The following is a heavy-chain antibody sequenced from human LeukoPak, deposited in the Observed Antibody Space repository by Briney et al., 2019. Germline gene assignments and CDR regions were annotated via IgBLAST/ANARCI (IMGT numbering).Heavy chain of an antibody. Sequence: SETLSLTCTVSGSSISSYYWSWIRQPPGKGLEWIGYIYYSGSTNYNPSLKSRVTISVDTSKNQFSLKLRSVTAADTAVYYCARVTGYMIEDYFDYWGQGTLVTVSS. CDR2: IYYSGST. CDR1: GSSISSYY. CDR3: ARVTGYMIEDYFDY. V-gene: IGHV4-59*01. D-gene: IGHD3-22*01. J-gene: IGHJ4*02.